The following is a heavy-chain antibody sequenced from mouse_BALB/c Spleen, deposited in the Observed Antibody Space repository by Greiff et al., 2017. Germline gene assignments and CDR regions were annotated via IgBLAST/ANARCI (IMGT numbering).Heavy chain of an antibody. CDR2: IWSGGST. J-gene: IGHJ4*01. CDR3: ARNFGGSSLYYAMDY. D-gene: IGHD1-1*01. CDR1: GFSLTSYG. Sequence: VQLVESGPGLVQPSQSLSITCTVSGFSLTSYGVHWVRQSPGKGLEWLGVIWSGGSTDYNAAFISRLSISKDNSKSQVFFKMNSLQANDTAIYYCARNFGGSSLYYAMDYWGQGTSVTVSS. V-gene: IGHV2-2*02.